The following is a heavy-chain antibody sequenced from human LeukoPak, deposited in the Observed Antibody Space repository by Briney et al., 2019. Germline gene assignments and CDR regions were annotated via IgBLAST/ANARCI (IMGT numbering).Heavy chain of an antibody. Sequence: HGESLKISCKGSGYTFTTYWIGWVRQMPGKGLEWMGIIYPGDSDTRYSPSFQGQVTISADKSISTAFLQWTSLKASDTAMYYCATQGMTTGPIDYWGQGTLVTVSS. CDR1: GYTFTTYW. CDR3: ATQGMTTGPIDY. J-gene: IGHJ4*02. V-gene: IGHV5-51*01. CDR2: IYPGDSDT. D-gene: IGHD4-17*01.